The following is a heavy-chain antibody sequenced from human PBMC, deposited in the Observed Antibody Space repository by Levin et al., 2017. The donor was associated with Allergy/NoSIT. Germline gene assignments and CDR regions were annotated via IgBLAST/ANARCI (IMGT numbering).Heavy chain of an antibody. CDR1: GFTFSAYW. Sequence: QSGGSLRLSCAASGFTFSAYWMHWVRQAPGKGLVWVSGISRDGSDIQYADSVKGRFTVSRDNARNTVYLQMNSLRAEDTAVYYCAGEGASYWGQGTPVTVSS. CDR2: ISRDGSDI. D-gene: IGHD1-26*01. CDR3: AGEGASY. V-gene: IGHV3-74*01. J-gene: IGHJ4*02.